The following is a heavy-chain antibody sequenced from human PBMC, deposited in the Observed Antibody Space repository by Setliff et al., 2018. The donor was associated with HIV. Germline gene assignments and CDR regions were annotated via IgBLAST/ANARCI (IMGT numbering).Heavy chain of an antibody. CDR1: DASITADTFY. V-gene: IGHV4-61*01. CDR3: ARNPCSGGSCPDAFDI. J-gene: IGHJ3*02. D-gene: IGHD2-15*01. Sequence: SETLSLTCTVSDASITADTFYWNWLRQPPGKGPEWVGYIHNSGTTHYNPAFESRLIISLDMSNNQFSLKLSSVTAADTAVYYCARNPCSGGSCPDAFDIWGQGTMVTVSS. CDR2: IHNSGTT.